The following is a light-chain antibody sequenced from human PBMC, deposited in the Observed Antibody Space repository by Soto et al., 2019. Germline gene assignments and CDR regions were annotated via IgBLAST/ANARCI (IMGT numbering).Light chain of an antibody. CDR2: DAY. J-gene: IGKJ4*01. V-gene: IGKV3-11*01. Sequence: VLTQSPVTLCLSPGERATLSCRASQSFRGLLAWYQQEPGQAPRLLIYDAYNRATGIPPRFSGSGSGTDFTLTISRLEPEDFAVYYCQQYNNWPLTFGGGTKVDIK. CDR1: QSFRGL. CDR3: QQYNNWPLT.